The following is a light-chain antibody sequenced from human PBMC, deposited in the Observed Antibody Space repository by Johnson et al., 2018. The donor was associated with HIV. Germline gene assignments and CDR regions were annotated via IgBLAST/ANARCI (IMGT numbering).Light chain of an antibody. CDR3: GTWDSSLSAFYV. J-gene: IGLJ1*01. CDR1: SSNIGNKY. CDR2: DNN. Sequence: QSVLTQPPSVSAAPGQKVTISCSGSSSNIGNKYVSWYQQLPGTAPKLLIYDNNKRPSGIPDRFSGSKSGTSATLGITGLQTGAEADYYCGTWDSSLSAFYVFGTGTKVTVL. V-gene: IGLV1-51*01.